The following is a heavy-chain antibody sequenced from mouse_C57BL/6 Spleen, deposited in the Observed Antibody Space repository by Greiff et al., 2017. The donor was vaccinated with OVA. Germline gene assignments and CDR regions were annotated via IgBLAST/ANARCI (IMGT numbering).Heavy chain of an antibody. V-gene: IGHV1-85*01. J-gene: IGHJ1*03. CDR1: GYTFTSYD. Sequence: QVQLQQSGPELVKPGASVKLSCKTSGYTFTSYDINWVKQRPGQGLEWIGWIYPRDGSTNYNEKFKGKATLTVDTSSSTAYMELHSLTSEDSAVYFCARDYYGTWYFDVWGTGTTVTVSS. CDR3: ARDYYGTWYFDV. CDR2: IYPRDGST. D-gene: IGHD1-1*01.